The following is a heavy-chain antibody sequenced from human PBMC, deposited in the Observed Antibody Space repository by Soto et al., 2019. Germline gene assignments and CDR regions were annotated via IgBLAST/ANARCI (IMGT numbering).Heavy chain of an antibody. V-gene: IGHV3-30-3*01. CDR3: VRDRGRGYCTGGLCYLGHDH. D-gene: IGHD2-8*02. CDR2: ISLNATNG. J-gene: IGHJ4*01. CDR1: GFTFSHFA. Sequence: AWGSLRLSCAASGFTFSHFAMHWVRQAPGKGLEWISVISLNATNGFFADSEKRRFIISRANSTNISLMQITNTSPEATAIYYFVRDRGRGYCTGGLCYLGHDHLGQGNPVNVS.